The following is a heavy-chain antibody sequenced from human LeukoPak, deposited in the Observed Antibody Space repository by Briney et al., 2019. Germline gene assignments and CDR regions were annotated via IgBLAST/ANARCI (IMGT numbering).Heavy chain of an antibody. CDR2: ISYDGSNK. Sequence: GGSLRLSCAASGFTFSSYAMHWVRQAPGKGLEWVAVISYDGSNKYYADSVKGRFTISRDNSKNTLYLQMNSLRAEDTAVYYCAREFSGVAPETRDFYYYYMDVWGKGTTVTVSS. V-gene: IGHV3-30-3*01. CDR1: GFTFSSYA. CDR3: AREFSGVAPETRDFYYYYMDV. D-gene: IGHD3-3*01. J-gene: IGHJ6*03.